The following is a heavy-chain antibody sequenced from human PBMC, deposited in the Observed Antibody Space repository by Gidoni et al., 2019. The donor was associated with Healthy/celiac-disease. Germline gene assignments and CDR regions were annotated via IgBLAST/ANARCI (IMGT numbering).Heavy chain of an antibody. V-gene: IGHV4-4*02. CDR1: GGSISSSNW. CDR2: IYHSGST. J-gene: IGHJ6*02. CDR3: ARERGIMVYARVYYYGMDV. D-gene: IGHD2-8*01. Sequence: QVQLQESGPGLVKPSGTLSLTCAVSGGSISSSNWWSLVRQPPGKGLEWIGEIYHSGSTNYNPSLKSRVTISVDKSKNQFSLKLSSVTAADTAVYYCARERGIMVYARVYYYGMDVWGQGTTVTVSS.